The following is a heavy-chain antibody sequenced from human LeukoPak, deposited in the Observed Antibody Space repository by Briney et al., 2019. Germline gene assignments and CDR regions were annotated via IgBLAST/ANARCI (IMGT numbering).Heavy chain of an antibody. J-gene: IGHJ4*02. V-gene: IGHV3-23*01. CDR1: GLTFSSQA. D-gene: IGHD3-9*01. CDR3: SELLTDFDY. Sequence: GGSLRLSCAASGLTFSSQAINWVRQAPGKGLEWVSAISGSGGSTYYADSVKGRFTVSRDNSKNTLYLQMNSLRAEDTAVYYCSELLTDFDYWGQGTLVTVSS. CDR2: ISGSGGST.